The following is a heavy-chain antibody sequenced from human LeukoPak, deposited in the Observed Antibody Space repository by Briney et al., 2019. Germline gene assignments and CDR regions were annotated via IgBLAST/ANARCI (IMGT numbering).Heavy chain of an antibody. D-gene: IGHD2-2*01. CDR2: INPSGGIT. J-gene: IGHJ4*02. CDR1: GYIFTSYY. V-gene: IGHV1-46*01. CDR3: ARGVDCSSTSCYAAGDY. Sequence: GASVKVSCKTSGYIFTSYYIHWVRQAPGQGLEWMGVINPSGGITTYAQEFQGRVTMTRDTSTSTVYMELSSLRSDDTAVYSCARGVDCSSTSCYAAGDYWGQGTLVTVSS.